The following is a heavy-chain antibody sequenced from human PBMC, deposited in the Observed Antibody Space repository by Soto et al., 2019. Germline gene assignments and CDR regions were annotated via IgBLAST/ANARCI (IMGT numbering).Heavy chain of an antibody. D-gene: IGHD3-22*01. V-gene: IGHV1-69*06. CDR3: ASVYYYDSSGTLTWFDP. Sequence: ASVKVCCKASGGTFSSYAISWVRQAPGQGLEWMGGIIPIFGTANYAQKFQGRVTITADKSTSTAYMELSSLRSEDTAVYYCASVYYYDSSGTLTWFDPWGQGTPAPASS. CDR2: IIPIFGTA. CDR1: GGTFSSYA. J-gene: IGHJ5*02.